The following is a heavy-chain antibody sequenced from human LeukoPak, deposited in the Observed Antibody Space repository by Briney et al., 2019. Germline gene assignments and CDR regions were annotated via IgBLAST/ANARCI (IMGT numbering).Heavy chain of an antibody. Sequence: SQTLTLTCAISGDSVSSNSGAWNWIRQSPSRGLEWLGRTFYRSKWYNNYAESVKSRITINPDTSKNQFSLQLNSVTPEDTAVYYCARGGGAQNYWGQGTLVTVSS. CDR1: GDSVSSNSGA. J-gene: IGHJ4*02. CDR2: TFYRSKWYN. D-gene: IGHD1-26*01. V-gene: IGHV6-1*01. CDR3: ARGGGAQNY.